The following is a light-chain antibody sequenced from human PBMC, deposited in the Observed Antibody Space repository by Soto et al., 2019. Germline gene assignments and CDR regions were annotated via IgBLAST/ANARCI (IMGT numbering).Light chain of an antibody. V-gene: IGKV1-5*03. CDR3: QQYFSYSRT. J-gene: IGKJ2*01. CDR1: QNISPW. Sequence: DIQMTQCPSTLSASVGDRVTITCRASQNISPWLAWYQQKPGKAPRILIYKASSLETGVPSRFSGRGSGTEFTLTISSLQPDDFATYYCQQYFSYSRTFGQGTKLEIK. CDR2: KAS.